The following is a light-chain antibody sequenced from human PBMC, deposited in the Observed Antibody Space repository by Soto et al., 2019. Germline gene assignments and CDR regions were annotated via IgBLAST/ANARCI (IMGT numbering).Light chain of an antibody. CDR2: AAT. J-gene: IGKJ4*01. CDR3: QQSYSSPPT. V-gene: IGKV1-39*01. CDR1: QTISSY. Sequence: DSQMTQSPSSLSASVGDRVTITCRASQTISSYLNWYQQKPGKVPRVLIYAATSLQSGVPSRFSGSGSGTDFTLTISSLQPEDFATYYCQQSYSSPPTFGGGTKVEI.